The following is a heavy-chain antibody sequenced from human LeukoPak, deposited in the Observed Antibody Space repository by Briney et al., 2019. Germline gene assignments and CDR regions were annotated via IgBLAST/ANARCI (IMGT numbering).Heavy chain of an antibody. V-gene: IGHV4-59*08. Sequence: SETLSLTCTVSGYSISSGYYWNWIRQPPGKGLEWIGFIYYSGSTNYNPSLKSRVTISVDTSKNQFSLKLSSVTAADTAVYYCARHPVVVVAANAFDIWGQGTMVTVSS. CDR2: IYYSGST. CDR3: ARHPVVVVAANAFDI. J-gene: IGHJ3*02. D-gene: IGHD2-15*01. CDR1: GYSISSGYY.